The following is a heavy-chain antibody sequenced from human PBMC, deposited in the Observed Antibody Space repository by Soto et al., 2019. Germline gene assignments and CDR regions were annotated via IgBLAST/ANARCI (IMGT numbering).Heavy chain of an antibody. CDR1: GFTFSSYV. Sequence: GGSLRLSCAASASGFTFSSYVMSWVRQAPGKGLEWVSAISGSGGSTYYADSVKGRFTISRDNSKNTLYLQMNSLRAEDTAVYYCATTAAGFDYWGQGTLVTVSS. CDR2: ISGSGGST. D-gene: IGHD6-13*01. J-gene: IGHJ4*02. V-gene: IGHV3-23*01. CDR3: ATTAAGFDY.